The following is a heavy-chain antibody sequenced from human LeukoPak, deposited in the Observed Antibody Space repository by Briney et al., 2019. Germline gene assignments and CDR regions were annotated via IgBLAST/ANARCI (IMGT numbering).Heavy chain of an antibody. J-gene: IGHJ6*03. D-gene: IGHD3-10*01. CDR2: IIPILGIA. CDR1: GGTFSSYT. CDR3: ARGVRGVRGVIHYYYMDV. Sequence: ASVKVSCKASGGTFSSYTISWVRQAPGQGLEWMGRIIPILGIANYAQKFQGRVTITADKSTSTAYMELSSLRSEDTAVYSCARGVRGVRGVIHYYYMDVWGKGTTVTVSS. V-gene: IGHV1-69*02.